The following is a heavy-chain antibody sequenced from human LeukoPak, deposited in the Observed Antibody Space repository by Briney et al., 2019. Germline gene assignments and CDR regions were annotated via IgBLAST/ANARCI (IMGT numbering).Heavy chain of an antibody. V-gene: IGHV4-59*01. J-gene: IGHJ3*02. CDR2: IYYSGST. CDR1: GGSISSYY. D-gene: IGHD6-19*01. Sequence: SETLSLTCTVSGGSISSYYWSWIRQPPGKGLEWIGYIYYSGSTNYNPSLKSRVIISVDTSKNQFSLKLSSVTAADTAVYYCARPYSSGWDGQAFDIWGQGTMVTVSS. CDR3: ARPYSSGWDGQAFDI.